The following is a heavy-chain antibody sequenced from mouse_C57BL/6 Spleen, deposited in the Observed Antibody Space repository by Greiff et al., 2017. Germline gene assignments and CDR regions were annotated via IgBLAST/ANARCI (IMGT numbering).Heavy chain of an antibody. CDR3: ARCYYGSRSYAMDY. D-gene: IGHD1-1*01. V-gene: IGHV1-82*01. CDR2: IYPGDGDT. J-gene: IGHJ4*01. Sequence: QVQLKESGPELVKPGASVKISCKASGYAFSSSWMNWVKQRPGKGLEWIGRIYPGDGDTNFNGKFKGKATLTADQSSSTAYMQLSSLTSEDSAVYFCARCYYGSRSYAMDYWGQGTSVTVSS. CDR1: GYAFSSSW.